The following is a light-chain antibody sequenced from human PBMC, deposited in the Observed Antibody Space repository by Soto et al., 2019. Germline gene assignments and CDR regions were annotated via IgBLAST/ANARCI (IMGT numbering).Light chain of an antibody. Sequence: EIVLTQSPATLSLSPGERATLSCRASQSVSGYLAWYQQKPGQAPRLLIYDASNRATGIPARFSGSGSGTDFTRTISSLEPEDFAVYYCQQRSNWLVTFGQGTKLEIK. CDR3: QQRSNWLVT. J-gene: IGKJ2*01. CDR2: DAS. V-gene: IGKV3-11*01. CDR1: QSVSGY.